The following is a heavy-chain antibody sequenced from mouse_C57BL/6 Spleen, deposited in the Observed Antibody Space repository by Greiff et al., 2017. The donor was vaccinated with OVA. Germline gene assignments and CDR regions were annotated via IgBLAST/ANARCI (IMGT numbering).Heavy chain of an antibody. CDR2: IHPTSGST. Sequence: QVQLQQPGAELVKPGASVKLSCKASGYTFTSYWMHWVKQRPGQGLEWLGMIHPTSGSTNYNEKFKSKATLPVDKSSSTAYMQLSSLTSEDSSVYYCASAFYYDYEAWFAYWGQGTLVTVSA. CDR3: ASAFYYDYEAWFAY. CDR1: GYTFTSYW. V-gene: IGHV1-64*01. D-gene: IGHD2-4*01. J-gene: IGHJ3*01.